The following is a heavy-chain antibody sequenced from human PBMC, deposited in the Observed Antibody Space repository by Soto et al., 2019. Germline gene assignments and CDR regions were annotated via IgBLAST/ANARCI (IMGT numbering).Heavy chain of an antibody. CDR1: GGAFTNYS. V-gene: IGHV1-69*06. J-gene: IGHJ6*02. D-gene: IGHD1-20*01. Sequence: QVQLLQSGAEVKKPGSSVKVSCKVSGGAFTNYSLNWVRHAPGQGLEWLGGIIPLHNTSNYSLKLLGRGSVTADISSKTVYMHLSGLTSDDTATYYCAIWSNWNPLYYRGMDVWGQGTTVTVSS. CDR2: IIPLHNTS. CDR3: AIWSNWNPLYYRGMDV.